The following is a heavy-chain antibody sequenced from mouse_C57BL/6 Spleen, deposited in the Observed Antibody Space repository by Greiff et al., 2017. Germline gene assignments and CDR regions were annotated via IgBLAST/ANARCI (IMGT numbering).Heavy chain of an antibody. V-gene: IGHV10-1*01. D-gene: IGHD1-1*01. CDR3: VRPGSSKYYAMDY. CDR2: LRSKSNTYAT. Sequence: EVKLVESGAGFVPPKVSLTLSCSASGFSFPTYSLTLVRPAPGPGLAFVSRLRSKSNTYATYYADSVKDRFTISIDDSESMLYLQMNNLKTEDTAMYYCVRPGSSKYYAMDYWGQGTSVTVSS. J-gene: IGHJ4*01. CDR1: GFSFPTYS.